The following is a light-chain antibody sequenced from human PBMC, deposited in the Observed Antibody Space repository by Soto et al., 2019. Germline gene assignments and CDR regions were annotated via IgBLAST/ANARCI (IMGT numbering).Light chain of an antibody. Sequence: EIVLTQSPGTLSLSPGERATLSCRASQSVSSSYLAWYQQKPGQAPRLLIDGASSRATGIPDRFSGSGSVTDFTLTISRLEPEDFAVYYCQQYGSSLFTVGGGTKVDIK. CDR2: GAS. V-gene: IGKV3-20*01. J-gene: IGKJ4*01. CDR1: QSVSSSY. CDR3: QQYGSSLFT.